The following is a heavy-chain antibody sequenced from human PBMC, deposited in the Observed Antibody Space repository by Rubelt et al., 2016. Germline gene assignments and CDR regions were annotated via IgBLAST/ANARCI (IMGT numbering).Heavy chain of an antibody. Sequence: QVQLVQSGAEVRKPGASVKVSCKASGYTFTGYWIYWVRQAPGQGLEWMGWINPNNGGTNWAQKFQCRVTITMYTSISTAYVELSRLTSDDTAVYYGAILEGGWGQGTLGTVSS. CDR2: INPNNGGT. V-gene: IGHV1-2*02. CDR1: GYTFTGYW. D-gene: IGHD3-3*01. CDR3: AILEGG. J-gene: IGHJ4*02.